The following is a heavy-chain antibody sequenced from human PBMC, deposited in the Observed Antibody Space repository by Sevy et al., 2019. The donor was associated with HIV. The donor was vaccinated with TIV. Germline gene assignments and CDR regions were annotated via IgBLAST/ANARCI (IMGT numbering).Heavy chain of an antibody. J-gene: IGHJ6*02. V-gene: IGHV1-2*06. CDR1: GYTFTGYY. CDR2: INPNSGGT. Sequence: ASVKVSCKASGYTFTGYYMHWVRQAPGQGLEWMGRINPNSGGTNYAQTFQGRVTMTRDTSISTAYMELSRLRSDDTAVYYCARERSSWYLRYYYGMDVWGQGTTVTVSS. CDR3: ARERSSWYLRYYYGMDV. D-gene: IGHD6-13*01.